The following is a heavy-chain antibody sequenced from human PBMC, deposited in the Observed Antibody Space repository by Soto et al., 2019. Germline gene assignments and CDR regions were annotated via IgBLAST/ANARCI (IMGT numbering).Heavy chain of an antibody. CDR3: ARDSSSSGYYYGMDV. V-gene: IGHV1-18*01. D-gene: IGHD6-6*01. J-gene: IGHJ6*02. CDR2: VSGYSGHS. Sequence: QVHLVQSGAEVKKPGASVKVSCKASNETLTTYGISLVRQAPGQGLEWMGWVSGYSGHSSSAQEFQDRVIMTTDTSTNTAYMELRSLTSDDSAVYFCARDSSSSGYYYGMDVWGQGTTVTVSS. CDR1: NETLTTYG.